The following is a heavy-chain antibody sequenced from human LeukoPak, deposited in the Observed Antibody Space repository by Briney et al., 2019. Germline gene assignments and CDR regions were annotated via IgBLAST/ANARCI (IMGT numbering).Heavy chain of an antibody. Sequence: GGSLRLSCAASGFTFSSYSMNWVRQAPGKGLEWVSYISSSSSTIYYADSVKGRFTISRDNAKNSLYLQMNSLRAEDTAVYYYASSTTMVRGGTDWGKGTLVTVSS. V-gene: IGHV3-48*01. CDR3: ASSTTMVRGGTD. CDR1: GFTFSSYS. D-gene: IGHD3-10*01. CDR2: ISSSSSTI. J-gene: IGHJ4*02.